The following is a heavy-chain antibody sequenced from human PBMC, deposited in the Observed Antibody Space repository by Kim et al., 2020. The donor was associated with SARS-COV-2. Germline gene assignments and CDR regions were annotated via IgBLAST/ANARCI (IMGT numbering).Heavy chain of an antibody. CDR2: IIPIFGTA. V-gene: IGHV1-69*13. J-gene: IGHJ5*02. D-gene: IGHD2-2*01. Sequence: SVKVSCKASGGTFSSYAISWVRQAPGQGLEWMGGIIPIFGTANYAQKFQGRVTITADESTSTAYMELSSLRSEDTAVYYCARVYCSSTSCYLGWFDPWGQGTLVTVSS. CDR3: ARVYCSSTSCYLGWFDP. CDR1: GGTFSSYA.